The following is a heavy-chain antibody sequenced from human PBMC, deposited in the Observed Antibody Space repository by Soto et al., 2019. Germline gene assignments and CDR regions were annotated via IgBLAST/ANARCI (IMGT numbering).Heavy chain of an antibody. J-gene: IGHJ4*02. CDR2: INTYNGAT. D-gene: IGHD2-15*01. CDR3: ARYCSGVTCHKGAPDY. V-gene: IGHV1-18*01. CDR1: GYTLTTYG. Sequence: ASVKVSCKVSGYTLTTYGITWVRQAPGQGLEWMGWINTYNGATNYAQNLQGRVTMTTDTSTSTAYMELRSLRSDDTAVYYCARYCSGVTCHKGAPDYWGQGTLVTV.